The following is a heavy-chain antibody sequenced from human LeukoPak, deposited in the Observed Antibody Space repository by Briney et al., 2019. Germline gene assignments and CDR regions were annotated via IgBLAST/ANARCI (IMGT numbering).Heavy chain of an antibody. CDR1: GFTFRNYV. CDR3: AREGYYGSGSPPSLYFDY. D-gene: IGHD3-10*01. CDR2: TSSDLNVK. Sequence: GGSLGLSCAASGFTFRNYVIHWGRQAPGQGLEWVAVTSSDLNVKLYADSVKGRFTISRDNSTSTLYLQMNSLRPEDTAIYYCAREGYYGSGSPPSLYFDYWRQATLVTVSS. V-gene: IGHV3-30-3*01. J-gene: IGHJ4*02.